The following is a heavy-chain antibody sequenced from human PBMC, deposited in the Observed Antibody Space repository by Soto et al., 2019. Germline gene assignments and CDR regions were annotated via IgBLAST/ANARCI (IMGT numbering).Heavy chain of an antibody. CDR3: ARQPTVLRAHDY. J-gene: IGHJ4*02. CDR1: GGSISSSSYY. V-gene: IGHV4-39*07. CDR2: IYYSGST. Sequence: SETLSLTCTVSGGSISSSSYYWGWIRQPPGKGLEWIGSIYYSGSTYYNPSLKNRVTISVDTSKNQFSLKLSSVTAADTAVYYCARQPTVLRAHDYWGQGTLVTVSS.